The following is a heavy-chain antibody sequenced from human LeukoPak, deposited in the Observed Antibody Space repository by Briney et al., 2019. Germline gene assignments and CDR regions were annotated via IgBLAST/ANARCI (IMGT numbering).Heavy chain of an antibody. CDR2: INQNGSEK. CDR3: ARDLDQ. J-gene: IGHJ4*02. V-gene: IGHV3-7*05. CDR1: RFTFSSYW. Sequence: GGSLRLSCAASRFTFSSYWMSWVRQAPGKGLEWVANINQNGSEKYYVDSVKGRFTISRDNAKKSLYLQMNSLRAEDTAIFYCARDLDQWGQGTLVTVSS.